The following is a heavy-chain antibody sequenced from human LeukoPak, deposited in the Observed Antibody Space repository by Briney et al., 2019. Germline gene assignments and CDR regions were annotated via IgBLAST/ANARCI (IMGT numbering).Heavy chain of an antibody. J-gene: IGHJ4*02. Sequence: SETLSLTCTDSVVSITSFYWSWIRQPPGKGLEWIGYFYFSGSTNYNPSLKSRVTVSLDTTKNQVSLKLSSVSAADTAVYYCASTGYCIGGSCYSNYFDHWGQGTLVTVSS. V-gene: IGHV4-59*08. CDR1: VVSITSFY. CDR2: FYFSGST. CDR3: ASTGYCIGGSCYSNYFDH. D-gene: IGHD2-15*01.